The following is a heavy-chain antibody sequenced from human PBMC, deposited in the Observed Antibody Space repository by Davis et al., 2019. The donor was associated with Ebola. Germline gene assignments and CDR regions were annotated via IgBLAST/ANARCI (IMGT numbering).Heavy chain of an antibody. V-gene: IGHV3-23*01. Sequence: GESLKISCAASRFTFSSYAMSWVRQAPGKGLEWVSAISVTGGSTYYADPVKGRFISRDTSKNTLYLQMNSLRAEDTAVYYCARQRGVGAIDYDYWGRGTVVTVSS. CDR1: RFTFSSYA. J-gene: IGHJ4*02. CDR2: ISVTGGST. CDR3: ARQRGVGAIDYDY. D-gene: IGHD1-26*01.